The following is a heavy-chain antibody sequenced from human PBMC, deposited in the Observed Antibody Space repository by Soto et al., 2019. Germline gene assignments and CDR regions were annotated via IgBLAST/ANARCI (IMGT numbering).Heavy chain of an antibody. J-gene: IGHJ3*02. CDR3: ANSGPSDAFDI. D-gene: IGHD6-25*01. V-gene: IGHV3-30*18. Sequence: QVQLVESGGGVVQPGRSLRLSCAASGFTFSSYGMHWVRQAPGKGLEWVAVISYDGSNKYYADSVKGRFTISRDNSKNTLYLQMNGLRAEDTAVYYCANSGPSDAFDIWGQGTMVTVSS. CDR2: ISYDGSNK. CDR1: GFTFSSYG.